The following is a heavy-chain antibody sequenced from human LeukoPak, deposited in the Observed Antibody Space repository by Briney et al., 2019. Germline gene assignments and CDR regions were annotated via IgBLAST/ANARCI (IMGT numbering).Heavy chain of an antibody. V-gene: IGHV3-74*01. CDR3: ARGGNSPADAFDI. J-gene: IGHJ3*02. Sequence: AGGSLRLSCAASGFTLSKYWMHWVRQAPGKGPVWVSRINEDGSRIDYANSVRGRFTISRDSAENTLYLQMNSLRAEDTALYYCARGGNSPADAFDIWGQGTMVTVSS. CDR1: GFTLSKYW. D-gene: IGHD4-23*01. CDR2: INEDGSRI.